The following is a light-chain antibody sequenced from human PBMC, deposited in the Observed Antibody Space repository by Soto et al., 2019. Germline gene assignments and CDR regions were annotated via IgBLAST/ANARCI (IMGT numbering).Light chain of an antibody. CDR2: EVS. CDR3: NSYTTSSPWV. CDR1: SSDVGGYNY. Sequence: QSVLTQPASVSGSPGQSITISCTGTSSDVGGYNYVSWYQQHPGKAPKLMIYEVSNRPSGVSNRFSGSKSGNTASLTISGLQAEDEADYYCNSYTTSSPWVFGGGTKLTVL. J-gene: IGLJ3*02. V-gene: IGLV2-14*01.